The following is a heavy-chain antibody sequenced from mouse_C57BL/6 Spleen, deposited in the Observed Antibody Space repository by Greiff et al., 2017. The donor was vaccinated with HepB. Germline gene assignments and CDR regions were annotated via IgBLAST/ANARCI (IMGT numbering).Heavy chain of an antibody. CDR2: IYPGGGYT. CDR1: GYTFTNYW. Sequence: VQLKESGAELVRPGTSVKMSCKASGYTFTNYWIGWAKQRPGHGLEWIGDIYPGGGYTNYNEKFKGKATLTADKSSSTAYMQFSSLTSEDSAIYYCARGLLLHYFDYWGQGTTLTVSS. CDR3: ARGLLLHYFDY. D-gene: IGHD1-1*01. V-gene: IGHV1-63*01. J-gene: IGHJ2*01.